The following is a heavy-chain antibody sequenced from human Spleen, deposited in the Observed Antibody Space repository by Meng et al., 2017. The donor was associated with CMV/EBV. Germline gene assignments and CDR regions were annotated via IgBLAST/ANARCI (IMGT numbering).Heavy chain of an antibody. Sequence: GGSLRLSCAASGFTFSSYSMNWVRQAPGKGLEWVSSISSSSSYIYYADSVKGRFTISGDNAKNSLYLQMNSLRAEDTAVYYCARAVVVGYDFWSGYFDYWGQGTLVTVSS. J-gene: IGHJ4*02. CDR1: GFTFSSYS. D-gene: IGHD3-3*01. CDR3: ARAVVVGYDFWSGYFDY. CDR2: ISSSSSYI. V-gene: IGHV3-21*01.